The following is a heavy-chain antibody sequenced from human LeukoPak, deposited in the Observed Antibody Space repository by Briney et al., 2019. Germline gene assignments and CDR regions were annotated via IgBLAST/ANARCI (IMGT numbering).Heavy chain of an antibody. D-gene: IGHD6-13*01. V-gene: IGHV3-48*01. CDR2: ISSGSSTI. CDR3: ARVGRTIAAAGFGAFDI. J-gene: IGHJ3*02. Sequence: GRSLRLSCAASGFIFSSYSMNWVRQAPGKGLEWVSYISSGSSTIYYADSVKGRFTISRDNAKNSLYLQMNSLRAEDTAVYYCARVGRTIAAAGFGAFDIWGQGTMVTVSS. CDR1: GFIFSSYS.